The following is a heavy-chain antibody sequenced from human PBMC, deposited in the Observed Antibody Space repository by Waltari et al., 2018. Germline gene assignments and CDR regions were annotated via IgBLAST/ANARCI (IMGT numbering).Heavy chain of an antibody. Sequence: QVQLVQSGAEVKKPGSSVKVSCKASGGTFSSYAISWVRQAPGQGLEWMGRIIPSFGTANYAQKFQGRVTITADKSTSTAYMELSSLRSEDTAVYYCARGGYCSGGSCYVPYYYYGMDVWGQGTTVTVSS. CDR3: ARGGYCSGGSCYVPYYYYGMDV. CDR1: GGTFSSYA. V-gene: IGHV1-69*08. CDR2: IIPSFGTA. J-gene: IGHJ6*02. D-gene: IGHD2-15*01.